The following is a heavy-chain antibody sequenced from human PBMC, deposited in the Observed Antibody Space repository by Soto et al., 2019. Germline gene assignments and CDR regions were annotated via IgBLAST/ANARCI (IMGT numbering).Heavy chain of an antibody. V-gene: IGHV4-59*01. Sequence: SETLSLTCTVSGGSISSYYWSWIRQPPGKGLEWIGYIYYSGSTNYNPSLKSRVTISVDTSKNQFSLKLSSVTAADTAVYYCARDPTLAGQDYYYYYGMDVWGQGTTVTVSS. J-gene: IGHJ6*02. CDR3: ARDPTLAGQDYYYYYGMDV. CDR2: IYYSGST. D-gene: IGHD3-16*01. CDR1: GGSISSYY.